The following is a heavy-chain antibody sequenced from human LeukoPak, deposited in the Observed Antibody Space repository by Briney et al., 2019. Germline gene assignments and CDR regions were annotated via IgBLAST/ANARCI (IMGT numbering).Heavy chain of an antibody. Sequence: GGSLRLSCAASGFTFDDYGMSWVRQAPGKGLEWVSGINWNGGSTGYADSVKGRFTISRDNAKNSLYLQMNSLRAEDTALYYCALLDSGYDYSRFDYWGQGTLVTVSS. CDR2: INWNGGST. V-gene: IGHV3-20*04. D-gene: IGHD5-12*01. J-gene: IGHJ4*02. CDR3: ALLDSGYDYSRFDY. CDR1: GFTFDDYG.